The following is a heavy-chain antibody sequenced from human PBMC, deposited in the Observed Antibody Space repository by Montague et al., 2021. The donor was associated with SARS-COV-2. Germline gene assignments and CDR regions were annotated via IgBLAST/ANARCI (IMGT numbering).Heavy chain of an antibody. CDR3: GNENWNNGQGFDP. J-gene: IGHJ5*02. Sequence: TLSLTCTVSGGSISSGDYYWTWIRQPPGKGLEWIGYIYYTRSTYYNPSLKSRVTISLDTSKNQFSLKLSSVTAADTAVYFCGNENWNNGQGFDPWGQGTLVTVSS. CDR2: IYYTRST. D-gene: IGHD1/OR15-1a*01. V-gene: IGHV4-30-4*08. CDR1: GGSISSGDYY.